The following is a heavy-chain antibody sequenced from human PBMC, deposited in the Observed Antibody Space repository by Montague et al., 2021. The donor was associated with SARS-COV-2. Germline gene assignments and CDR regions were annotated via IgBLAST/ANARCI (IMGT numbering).Heavy chain of an antibody. CDR3: ARLAPDSGSPNGYYYNGMDV. CDR1: GGSITSSSYY. V-gene: IGHV4-39*01. D-gene: IGHD1-26*01. Sequence: SETLSLTCTVSGGSITSSSYYWGWVRQPPGKGLEWIGSIYYSGSTYYNPSLKSRVTISVDTSKKQFSLKLSSVTAADTAVYYCARLAPDSGSPNGYYYNGMDVWGQGPTVPVSS. J-gene: IGHJ6*02. CDR2: IYYSGST.